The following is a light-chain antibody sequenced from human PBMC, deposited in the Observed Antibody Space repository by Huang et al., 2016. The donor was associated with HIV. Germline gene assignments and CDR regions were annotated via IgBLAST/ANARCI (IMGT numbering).Light chain of an antibody. V-gene: IGKV4-1*01. CDR3: QQYYTTPWT. CDR2: WAS. CDR1: QSLLYNSNNKNF. Sequence: DFVMTQSPDSLAVSLGERATINCKSSQSLLYNSNNKNFLAWYQQKPGQPPKLLISWASTRESGVPDRFSGSGSGTDFTLTISSLQAEDVAVYYCQQYYTTPWTFGHGTKVEIK. J-gene: IGKJ1*01.